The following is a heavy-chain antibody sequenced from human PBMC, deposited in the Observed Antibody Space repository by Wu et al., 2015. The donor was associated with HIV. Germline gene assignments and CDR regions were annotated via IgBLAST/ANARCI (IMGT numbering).Heavy chain of an antibody. CDR2: IRPDSGAT. D-gene: IGHD2-21*01. V-gene: IGHV1-2*02. CDR1: GYTFTAHY. Sequence: QVQLVQSGAEVKKPGASVRVSCQTSGYTFTAHYIHWVRQAPGQGLEWMGWIRPDSGATHYAERFEDRVTMTRDASISTAYMQLSRLRSDDTAVYFCARDLGDDFAVRGFYWYMDVWGRGTAITVSS. J-gene: IGHJ6*03. CDR3: ARDLGDDFAVRGFYWYMDV.